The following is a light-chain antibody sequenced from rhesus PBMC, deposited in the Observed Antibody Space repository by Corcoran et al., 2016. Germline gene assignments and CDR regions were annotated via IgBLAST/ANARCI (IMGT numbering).Light chain of an antibody. V-gene: IGKV2-64*01. CDR2: KVS. CDR3: GQGTHWPRT. Sequence: DVVMTQSPLSLPITPGQPASISCRSSQSLVHSDGNTYLSWYQQKPGQPPRLLIYKVSKRYSGVPDRFSGSGAGTDFTLKISRVEAEDVGVYYCGQGTHWPRTFGQGTKVEIK. CDR1: QSLVHSDGNTY. J-gene: IGKJ1*01.